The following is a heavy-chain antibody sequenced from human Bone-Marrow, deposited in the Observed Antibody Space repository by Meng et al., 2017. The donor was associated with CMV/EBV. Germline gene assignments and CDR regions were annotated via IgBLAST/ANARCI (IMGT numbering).Heavy chain of an antibody. CDR3: VSGLGY. Sequence: SETLSLTCTVSGGSISSYYWSWIRQPPGKGLEWIGYIYYSGSTNYNPSLKSRVTISVDTSKNQFSLKLSSVTAADTAVYYCVSGLGYWGQGTLVTVPS. CDR1: GGSISSYY. CDR2: IYYSGST. J-gene: IGHJ4*02. V-gene: IGHV4-59*12. D-gene: IGHD2/OR15-2a*01.